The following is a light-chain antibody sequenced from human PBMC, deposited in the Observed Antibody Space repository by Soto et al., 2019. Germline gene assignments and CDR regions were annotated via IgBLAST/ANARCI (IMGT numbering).Light chain of an antibody. J-gene: IGKJ5*01. CDR3: QQYGSSLSIT. CDR1: QSVSSSY. CDR2: GAS. Sequence: EIVLTQSPGTLSLSPGERATLSCRASQSVSSSYLAWYQQKPGQAPRLLIYGASSRATGIPDRFSGSGSGTDFALTMGGVEHADFAVYYCQQYGSSLSITFGQGTRLENK. V-gene: IGKV3-20*01.